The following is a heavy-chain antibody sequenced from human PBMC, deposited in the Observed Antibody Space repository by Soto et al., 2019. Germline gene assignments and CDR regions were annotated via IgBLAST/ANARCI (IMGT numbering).Heavy chain of an antibody. V-gene: IGHV3-64*01. D-gene: IGHD1-26*01. CDR3: ARGGSY. J-gene: IGHJ4*02. CDR1: GFTFSSYA. Sequence: GGSLRLSCAASGFTFSSYAMHWVRQAPGKGLEYVSAISSNGGSTYYANSVKGRFTISRDNSKNTLYLQMGSLRAEDMTVYYCARGGSYWGQGTLVTVSS. CDR2: ISSNGGST.